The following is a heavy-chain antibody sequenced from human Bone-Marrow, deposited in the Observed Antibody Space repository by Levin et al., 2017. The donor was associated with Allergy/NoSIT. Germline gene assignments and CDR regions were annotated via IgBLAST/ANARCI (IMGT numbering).Heavy chain of an antibody. CDR2: ITSGGGST. Sequence: GESLKISCVVSGFTFSSYAMSWVRQAPGRGLEWVSTITSGGGSTYYADSVKGRFTVSRDNPKNTLYLQMNSLRAEDTALYYCAKQTGDSTSSIDYWGQGTLVTVSS. D-gene: IGHD6-13*01. V-gene: IGHV3-23*01. CDR3: AKQTGDSTSSIDY. J-gene: IGHJ4*02. CDR1: GFTFSSYA.